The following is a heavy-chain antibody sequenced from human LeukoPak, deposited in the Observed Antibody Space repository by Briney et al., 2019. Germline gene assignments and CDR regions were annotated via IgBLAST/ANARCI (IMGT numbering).Heavy chain of an antibody. Sequence: PGGSLRLSCAASGFTFSSYAMHWVRQAPGKGLEWVSSISSSSSYIYYADSVKGRFTISRDNAKNSLYLQMNSLRAEDTAVYYCASWRSSGSYYVWGQGTLVTVSS. J-gene: IGHJ4*02. CDR1: GFTFSSYA. D-gene: IGHD1-26*01. CDR2: ISSSSSYI. V-gene: IGHV3-21*01. CDR3: ASWRSSGSYYV.